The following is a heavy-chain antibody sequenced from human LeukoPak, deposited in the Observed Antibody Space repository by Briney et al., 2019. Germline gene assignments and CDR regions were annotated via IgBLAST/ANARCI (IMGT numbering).Heavy chain of an antibody. CDR1: GFTFSSYS. Sequence: GGSLRLSCAASGFTFSSYSMNWVRQAPGKGLEWVSSISSSSSYIYYADSVKGRFTISRDNAKNSLYLQMNSLRAEDTAVYYCARDSGSYYPPYYFDYWGQGTLVTVSS. D-gene: IGHD3-10*01. V-gene: IGHV3-21*01. J-gene: IGHJ4*02. CDR2: ISSSSSYI. CDR3: ARDSGSYYPPYYFDY.